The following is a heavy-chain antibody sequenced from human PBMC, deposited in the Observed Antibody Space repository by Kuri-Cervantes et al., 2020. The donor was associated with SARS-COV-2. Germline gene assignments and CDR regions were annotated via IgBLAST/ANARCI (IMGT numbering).Heavy chain of an antibody. CDR1: GYTFTGYY. CDR3: ARGGITGTTGNWYFDF. V-gene: IGHV1-2*04. Sequence: ASVKVSCKTSGYTFTGYYMHWVRQAPGQGLEWMGWINPNSGGTNYAQKFQGWVTMTRDTSISTAYMELSRLRSDDTAVYYCARGGITGTTGNWYFDFWGRGTLVTVSS. J-gene: IGHJ2*01. CDR2: INPNSGGT. D-gene: IGHD1-7*01.